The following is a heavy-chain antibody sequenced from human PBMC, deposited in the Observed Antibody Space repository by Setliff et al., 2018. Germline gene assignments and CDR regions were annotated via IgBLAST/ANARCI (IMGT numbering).Heavy chain of an antibody. J-gene: IGHJ6*03. CDR3: AKMAGYCSSTSCSYYYYYMDV. D-gene: IGHD2-2*01. CDR2: IKEDGSEK. CDR1: GFTFSRYW. V-gene: IGHV3-7*01. Sequence: LRLSCVASGFTFSRYWMTWVRQAPGKGLEWVANIKEDGSEKYYADSVKGRFTISRDNSKNTLYLQMNSLRAEDTAVYYCAKMAGYCSSTSCSYYYYYMDVWGKGTTVTV.